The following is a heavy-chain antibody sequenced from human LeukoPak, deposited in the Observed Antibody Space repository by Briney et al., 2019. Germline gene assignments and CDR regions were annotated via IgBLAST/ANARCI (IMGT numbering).Heavy chain of an antibody. J-gene: IGHJ4*02. CDR2: ISAYNGNT. D-gene: IGHD6-19*01. Sequence: ASVKVSCKASGYTFTSYGISWVRQAPGQGLEWMGWISAYNGNTNYAQKLQGRVTMTTDTSTSTAYMELRSLRSDDTAVYYCAKAGSRYSSGWYYFDYWGQGTLVTVSS. CDR1: GYTFTSYG. CDR3: AKAGSRYSSGWYYFDY. V-gene: IGHV1-18*01.